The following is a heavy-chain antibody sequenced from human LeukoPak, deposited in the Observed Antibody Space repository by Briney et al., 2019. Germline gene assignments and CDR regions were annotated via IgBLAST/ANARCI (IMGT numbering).Heavy chain of an antibody. V-gene: IGHV4-34*01. D-gene: IGHD5-18*01. CDR2: ISHSGSA. CDR3: ARGQGYSYGYEWFDP. CDR1: GGSFSDYY. Sequence: SQTLSLTCAVYGGSFSDYYWNWIRQPPGKGLEWVGEISHSGSATYSPSLKSRVTISVDTSKNQFSLKLSSVTAADTAVYYCARGQGYSYGYEWFDPWGQGTLVTVSS. J-gene: IGHJ5*02.